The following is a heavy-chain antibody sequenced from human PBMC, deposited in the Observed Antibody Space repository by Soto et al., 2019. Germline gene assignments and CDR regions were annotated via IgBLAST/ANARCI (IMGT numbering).Heavy chain of an antibody. Sequence: GGSLRLSCLASGFTFGNYAMSWFRQAPGKGLEWVGFVRSKAYGGTTDYAASVKGRFTISREDSKSIAYLQMNSLKTEDTAVYYCARDTDHGDYVGDHWGQGTLVTVSS. CDR1: GFTFGNYA. D-gene: IGHD4-17*01. CDR2: VRSKAYGGTT. J-gene: IGHJ4*02. V-gene: IGHV3-49*03. CDR3: ARDTDHGDYVGDH.